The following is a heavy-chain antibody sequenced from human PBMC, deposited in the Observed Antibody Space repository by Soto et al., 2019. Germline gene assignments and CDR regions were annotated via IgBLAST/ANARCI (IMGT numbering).Heavy chain of an antibody. D-gene: IGHD2-15*01. Sequence: PGESLKISCKGSGYSFTSYWISWVRQMPGKGLEWMGRIDPSDSYTNYSPSFKGHVTISADKSISTAYLQWSSLKASDTAMYYCARQRVSGGSCHYDVFDIWGQGTMVIVSS. J-gene: IGHJ3*02. CDR1: GYSFTSYW. CDR3: ARQRVSGGSCHYDVFDI. V-gene: IGHV5-10-1*01. CDR2: IDPSDSYT.